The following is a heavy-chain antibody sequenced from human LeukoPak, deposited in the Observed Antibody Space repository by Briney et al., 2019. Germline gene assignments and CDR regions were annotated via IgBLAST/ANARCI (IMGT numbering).Heavy chain of an antibody. CDR2: IYYSGST. D-gene: IGHD2-2*01. J-gene: IGHJ4*02. CDR3: ARHAVCSSTSCYGVQLWLPPHFDY. Sequence: SEALSLTCTVSGGSISSYYWSWIRQPPGKGLEWIGSIYYSGSTYYNPSLKSRVTISVDTSKNQFSLKLSSVTAADTAVYYCARHAVCSSTSCYGVQLWLPPHFDYWGQGTLVTVSS. CDR1: GGSISSYY. V-gene: IGHV4-39*01.